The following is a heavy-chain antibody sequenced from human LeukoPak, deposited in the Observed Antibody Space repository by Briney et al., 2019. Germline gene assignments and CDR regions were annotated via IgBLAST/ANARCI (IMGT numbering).Heavy chain of an antibody. Sequence: GGSLRLSCAASGFTFSSFSMNWVRQAPGKGLEWVANIKQDGSEKYYVDSVKGRFTISRDNAKNSLYLQMNSLRAEDTAVYYCARSEVAGSPSPGFYYYYYGMDVWGQGTTVTVSS. J-gene: IGHJ6*02. CDR1: GFTFSSFS. CDR3: ARSEVAGSPSPGFYYYYYGMDV. V-gene: IGHV3-7*01. CDR2: IKQDGSEK. D-gene: IGHD6-19*01.